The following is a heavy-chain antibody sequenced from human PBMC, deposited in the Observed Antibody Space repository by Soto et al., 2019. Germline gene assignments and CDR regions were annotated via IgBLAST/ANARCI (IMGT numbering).Heavy chain of an antibody. Sequence: EVQLLESGGGLVQPGGSLRLSCAASGFTFSSYAMSWVRQAPGKGLEWVSAISGSGGSTFDADSMKGRFPISRDNAKNALYLQMNNLRAEDTAVYYCAKGRSERGILTVPADRIRPDYWGQGTLVTVSS. D-gene: IGHD6-13*01. V-gene: IGHV3-23*01. CDR3: AKGRSERGILTVPADRIRPDY. J-gene: IGHJ4*02. CDR1: GFTFSSYA. CDR2: ISGSGGST.